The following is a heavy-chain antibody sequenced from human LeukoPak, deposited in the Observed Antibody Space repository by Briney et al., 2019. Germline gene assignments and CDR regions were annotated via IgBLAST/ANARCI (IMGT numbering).Heavy chain of an antibody. Sequence: GGSLRLSCAASGFTFDGYTMNWVRQAPGKGLEWVASISSRSDYIYYADSVRGRFTVSRENAKNSLSLQMNNLRAEDTATYYCARAEASVIAFDFWGQGTLVTVSS. V-gene: IGHV3-21*01. J-gene: IGHJ4*02. CDR1: GFTFDGYT. CDR3: ARAEASVIAFDF. D-gene: IGHD2-21*01. CDR2: ISSRSDYI.